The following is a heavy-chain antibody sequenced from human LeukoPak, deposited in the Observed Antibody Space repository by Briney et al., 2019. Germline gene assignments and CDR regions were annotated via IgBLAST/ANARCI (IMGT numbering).Heavy chain of an antibody. Sequence: ASVTVSCKASGGTFSSYTISWVRQAPGQGLEWMGRIIPILGIANYAQKFQGRVTITADKSTSAAYMELSSLRSEDTAVYYCARLLGDSSSGPMDVWGQGTTVTVSS. D-gene: IGHD6-6*01. CDR1: GGTFSSYT. CDR2: IIPILGIA. J-gene: IGHJ6*02. V-gene: IGHV1-69*02. CDR3: ARLLGDSSSGPMDV.